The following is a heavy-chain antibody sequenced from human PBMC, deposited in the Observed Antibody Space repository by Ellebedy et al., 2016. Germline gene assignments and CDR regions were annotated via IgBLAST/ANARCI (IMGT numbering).Heavy chain of an antibody. CDR1: GFTFSSYA. Sequence: GGSLRLSCAASGFTFSSYAMSWVRQAPGKGLVWVSRINSDGSSTSYADSVKGRFTISRDNSKNTLYLQMNSLRAEDTAVYYCARDHSGYDYLLPGVYWGQGTLVTVSS. J-gene: IGHJ4*02. D-gene: IGHD5-12*01. V-gene: IGHV3-74*01. CDR3: ARDHSGYDYLLPGVY. CDR2: INSDGSST.